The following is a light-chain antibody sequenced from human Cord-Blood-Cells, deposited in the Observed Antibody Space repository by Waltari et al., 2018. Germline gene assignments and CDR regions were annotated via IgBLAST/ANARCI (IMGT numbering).Light chain of an antibody. CDR3: SSYAGSNNLV. CDR1: CRDLLGRDY. Sequence: YPRTHHPPASGLPGQSGTPSCPATCRDLLGRDYLTWYQQHPGKAPKLMIYEVSKRPSGVPDRFSGSKSGNTASLTVSGLQAEDEADYYCSSYAGSNNLVFGTGTKVTVL. CDR2: EVS. J-gene: IGLJ1*01. V-gene: IGLV2-8*01.